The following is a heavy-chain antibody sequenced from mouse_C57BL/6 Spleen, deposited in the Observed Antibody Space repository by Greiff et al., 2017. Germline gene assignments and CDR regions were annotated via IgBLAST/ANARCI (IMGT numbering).Heavy chain of an antibody. D-gene: IGHD3-3*01. CDR2: IDPSDSYT. Sequence: VQLQQPGAELVMPGASVKLSCKASGYTFTSYWMHWVKQRPGQGLEWIGEIDPSDSYTNYNQKFKGKSTLTVDKSSSTAYMQRSSLTSEDSAVYYCARGTSAWFAYWGQGTLVTVSA. J-gene: IGHJ3*01. CDR3: ARGTSAWFAY. V-gene: IGHV1-69*01. CDR1: GYTFTSYW.